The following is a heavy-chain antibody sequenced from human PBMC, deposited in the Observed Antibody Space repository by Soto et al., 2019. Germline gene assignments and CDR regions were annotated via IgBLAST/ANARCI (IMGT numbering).Heavy chain of an antibody. CDR3: ARDQSSAAGPLYGMDV. Sequence: QVQLVESGGGSVKPGGSLRLSCAASGFTFSDYYMSWIRQAPGKGLEWVSYISSSSSYTNYADSVKGRFTISRDNAKNSLYLQMNSLRAEDTAVYYCARDQSSAAGPLYGMDVWGQGTTVTVSS. V-gene: IGHV3-11*06. CDR1: GFTFSDYY. J-gene: IGHJ6*02. D-gene: IGHD6-13*01. CDR2: ISSSSSYT.